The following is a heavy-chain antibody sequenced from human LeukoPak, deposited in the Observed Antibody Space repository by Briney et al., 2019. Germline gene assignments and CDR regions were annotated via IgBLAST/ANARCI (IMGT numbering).Heavy chain of an antibody. V-gene: IGHV1-46*01. CDR3: ARYSSSSLFDY. Sequence: ASVKVSCKASGYTFTSYYMHWVRQAPAQGPEWMGIINPSGGSTSYAQKFQGRVTMTRDTSTSTVYMELSSLRSEDTAVYYCARYSSSSLFDYWGQGTLVTVSS. D-gene: IGHD6-6*01. J-gene: IGHJ4*02. CDR1: GYTFTSYY. CDR2: INPSGGST.